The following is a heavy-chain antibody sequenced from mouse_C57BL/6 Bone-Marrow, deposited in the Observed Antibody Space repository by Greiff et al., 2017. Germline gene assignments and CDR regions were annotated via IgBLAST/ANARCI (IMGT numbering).Heavy chain of an antibody. CDR1: GFTFSSYG. V-gene: IGHV5-6*01. CDR3: ARLLGWFAY. Sequence: EVQRVESGGDLVKPGGSLKLSCAASGFTFSSYGMSWVRQTPDKRLEWVATISSGGSYTYYQDSVKGRFTISRDNAKNTLYLQMSSLKSEDTAMYYCARLLGWFAYWGQGTLVTVSA. CDR2: ISSGGSYT. J-gene: IGHJ3*01. D-gene: IGHD2-10*02.